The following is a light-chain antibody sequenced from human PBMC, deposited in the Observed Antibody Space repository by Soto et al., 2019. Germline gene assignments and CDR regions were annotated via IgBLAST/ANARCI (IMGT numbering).Light chain of an antibody. Sequence: DIQMTQSPSTLSAPVGDRVTLTCRASQSISNWMAWYQQKPGKAPKLLIHRASNLESGVPSRFSGSGSGTEFTLTISSLQPDDFATYYCQQYSRMGVTFGGGTKVDIK. V-gene: IGKV1-5*03. CDR1: QSISNW. J-gene: IGKJ4*01. CDR2: RAS. CDR3: QQYSRMGVT.